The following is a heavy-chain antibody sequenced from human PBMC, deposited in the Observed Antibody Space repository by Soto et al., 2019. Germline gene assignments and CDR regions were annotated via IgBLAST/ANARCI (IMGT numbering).Heavy chain of an antibody. J-gene: IGHJ6*02. Sequence: QVQLVQSGGEVKKPGASVKVSCKTSGYSFTTYGISCVRQAPGQGLELMGWLSASNGNTNYAHKLQDRVTMTTDTSTSTAYMEIRSLSSDDTAVYYCAREGPAAYYYYGMDVWGQGSTVTDSS. CDR2: LSASNGNT. CDR3: AREGPAAYYYYGMDV. V-gene: IGHV1-18*01. CDR1: GYSFTTYG.